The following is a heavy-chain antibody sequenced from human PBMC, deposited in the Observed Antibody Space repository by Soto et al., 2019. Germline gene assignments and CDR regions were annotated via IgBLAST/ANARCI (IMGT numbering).Heavy chain of an antibody. J-gene: IGHJ3*02. D-gene: IGHD3-3*01. CDR2: ISYSGHT. CDR1: GGSISGNGYY. V-gene: IGHV4-31*11. CDR3: ARGSIFGVVLNAFDI. Sequence: QVQLQESGPVLVKPSQTLSLTFAVAGGSISGNGYYWNWIRQHPGKGLEWIGYISYSGHTFYSPSLKSRVTTSIDTSKNQFSLKLSSVTAADTAIYYCARGSIFGVVLNAFDIWGQGTMVAVSS.